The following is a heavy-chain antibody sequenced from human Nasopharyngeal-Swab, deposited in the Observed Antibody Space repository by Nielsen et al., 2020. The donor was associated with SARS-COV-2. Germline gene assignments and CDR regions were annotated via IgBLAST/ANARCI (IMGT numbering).Heavy chain of an antibody. J-gene: IGHJ4*02. CDR2: ISSSSSYI. CDR1: GFTFSSYS. D-gene: IGHD5-18*01. CDR3: ASPRGYSYGAFDY. V-gene: IGHV3-21*01. Sequence: LKISCAASGFTFSSYSMNWVRQAPGKGLEWVSSISSSSSYIYYTDSVKGRFTISRDNAKNSLYLQMNSLRAEDTAVYYCASPRGYSYGAFDYWGQGTLVTVSS.